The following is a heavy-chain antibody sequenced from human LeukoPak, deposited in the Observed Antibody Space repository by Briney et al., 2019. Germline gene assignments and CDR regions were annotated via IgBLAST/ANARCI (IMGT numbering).Heavy chain of an antibody. CDR3: AREAVYRNSPPPPFFDY. CDR2: IYTSGST. J-gene: IGHJ4*02. V-gene: IGHV4-4*07. Sequence: PSETLSLACTVSGGSISSYYWSWIRQPAGKGLEWIGRIYTSGSTNYNPSLKSQVTMSVDTSKNQFSLKLSSVTAADTTVYYCAREAVYRNSPPPPFFDYWGQGTLVTVSS. D-gene: IGHD4-4*01. CDR1: GGSISSYY.